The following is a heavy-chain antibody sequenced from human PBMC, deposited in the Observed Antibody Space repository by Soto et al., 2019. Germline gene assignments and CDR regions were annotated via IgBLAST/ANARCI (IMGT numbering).Heavy chain of an antibody. CDR2: IIPMFGTA. Sequence: QVQLAQSGAEVKKPGSSVKVSCKASGGTSRSYPISWVRQAPGQGLEWMGGIIPMFGTANYAQKFQGRLTITADDSTSTAYMELSSLRSEDTAVYYCARSNSGNGNSYSPFDYWGQGTLFTVSS. D-gene: IGHD2-21*01. J-gene: IGHJ4*02. V-gene: IGHV1-69*01. CDR3: ARSNSGNGNSYSPFDY. CDR1: GGTSRSYP.